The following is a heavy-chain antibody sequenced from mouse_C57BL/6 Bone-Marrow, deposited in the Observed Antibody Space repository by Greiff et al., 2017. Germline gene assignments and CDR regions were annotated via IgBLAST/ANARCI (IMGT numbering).Heavy chain of an antibody. Sequence: VQLQQSGPELVKPGASVKLSCKASGYTFTSYDINWVKQRPGQGLEWIGWIYPRDGSTKYNEKFKGKATLTVDTSSSTAYMELHSLTSVYSAVYFWERGGRLLRNWYFDVGDTGTAVTVSS. J-gene: IGHJ1*03. CDR1: GYTFTSYD. CDR3: ERGGRLLRNWYFDV. D-gene: IGHD2-3*01. CDR2: IYPRDGST. V-gene: IGHV1-85*01.